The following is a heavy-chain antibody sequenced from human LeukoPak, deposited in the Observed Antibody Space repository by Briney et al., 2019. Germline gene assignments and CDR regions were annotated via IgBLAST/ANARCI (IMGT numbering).Heavy chain of an antibody. D-gene: IGHD1-26*01. CDR1: GGSISSYY. J-gene: IGHJ3*02. CDR2: IYYSGTT. V-gene: IGHV4-59*01. Sequence: SETLSLTCTVSGGSISSYYWSWIRQPPGKGLEWIGYIYYSGTTNYNPSLKSRVTISVDTSKNQFSLKLSSVTAADTAVYYCARGLVGLTPHAGVFQIWGQGTKVTVSS. CDR3: ARGLVGLTPHAGVFQI.